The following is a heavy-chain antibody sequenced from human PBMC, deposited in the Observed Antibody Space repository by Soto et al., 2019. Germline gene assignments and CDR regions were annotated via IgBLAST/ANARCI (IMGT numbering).Heavy chain of an antibody. D-gene: IGHD6-6*01. V-gene: IGHV2-5*02. CDR1: GFSLSTSGVG. CDR2: IYWDDDK. J-gene: IGHJ4*02. CDR3: AHRWGPQLGQYYYFDY. Sequence: QITLKESGPTLVKPTQTLTLTCTFSGFSLSTSGVGVGWIRQPPGKALEWLALIYWDDDKRYSPSLKSRLTITKDTSKNQVVLTMTNMDPMDTATYYCAHRWGPQLGQYYYFDYWGQGTLVTVSS.